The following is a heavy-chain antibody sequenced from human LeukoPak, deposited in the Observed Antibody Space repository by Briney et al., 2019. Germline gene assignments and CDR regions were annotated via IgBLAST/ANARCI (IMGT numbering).Heavy chain of an antibody. J-gene: IGHJ4*02. CDR3: VREDAHTYYFDF. D-gene: IGHD2-2*01. CDR2: IKSTSDTT. Sequence: ASVKVSCKTSGYTFTSYHMHWVRQAPGQGLEWVALIKSTSDTTVYAQKFQGRVTVTRDTSTSTVYMDLSSLSSEDTAVYYCVREDAHTYYFDFWGPGTLVTVSS. CDR1: GYTFTSYH. V-gene: IGHV1-46*01.